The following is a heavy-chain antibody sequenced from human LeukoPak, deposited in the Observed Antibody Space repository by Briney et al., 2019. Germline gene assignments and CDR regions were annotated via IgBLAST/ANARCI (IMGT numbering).Heavy chain of an antibody. D-gene: IGHD3-22*01. J-gene: IGHJ4*02. CDR2: IYYSGST. CDR3: VLGYYDSSGYSYYFDY. Sequence: PSETLSLTCTVSGGSISSYYWSWIQQPPGKGLEWIGYIYYSGSTNYNPSLKSRVTISVDTSKNQFSLKLSSVTAADTAVYYCVLGYYDSSGYSYYFDYWGQGTLVTVSS. CDR1: GGSISSYY. V-gene: IGHV4-59*01.